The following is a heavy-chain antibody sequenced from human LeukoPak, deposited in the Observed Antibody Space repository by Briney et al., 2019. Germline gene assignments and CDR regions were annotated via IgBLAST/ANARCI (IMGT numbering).Heavy chain of an antibody. CDR2: INPNSGGT. CDR1: GYTFTGHY. J-gene: IGHJ4*02. V-gene: IGHV1-2*02. Sequence: GASVKVSCKASGYTFTGHYMHRVRQAPGQALEWMGWINPNSGGTNYAQKFQGRVTMTRDTSISTAYMELSRLRSDDTAVYYCAREIRGVIGDWGQGTLVTVSS. CDR3: AREIRGVIGD. D-gene: IGHD3-10*01.